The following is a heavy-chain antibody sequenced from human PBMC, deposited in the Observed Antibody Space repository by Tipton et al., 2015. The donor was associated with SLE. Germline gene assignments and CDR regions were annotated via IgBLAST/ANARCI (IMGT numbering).Heavy chain of an antibody. D-gene: IGHD2-2*01. J-gene: IGHJ3*02. CDR1: GFTFSSYS. Sequence: SLRLSCAASGFTFSSYSMNWVRQAPGKGLEWVSSISSSSSYIYYADSVKGRFTISRDNAKNSLYLQMNSLRAEDTAVYYCARGREYCGSTSCGPGAFDIWGQGTMVTVSS. CDR3: ARGREYCGSTSCGPGAFDI. V-gene: IGHV3-21*01. CDR2: ISSSSSYI.